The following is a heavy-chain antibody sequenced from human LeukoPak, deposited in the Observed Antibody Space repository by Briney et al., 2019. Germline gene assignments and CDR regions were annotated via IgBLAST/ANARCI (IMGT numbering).Heavy chain of an antibody. CDR2: INHSGST. Sequence: PSQTLSLTCAVSGGSISSDGYFWSWIRQPPGKGLEWIGNINHSGSTYYNPSFRSRVTISIDRSKNQVSLVLRSVTAADTAMYYCARDQVDSYDSSGYYAWFDPWGQGTLVIVSS. D-gene: IGHD3-22*01. CDR1: GGSISSDGYF. J-gene: IGHJ5*02. CDR3: ARDQVDSYDSSGYYAWFDP. V-gene: IGHV4-30-2*01.